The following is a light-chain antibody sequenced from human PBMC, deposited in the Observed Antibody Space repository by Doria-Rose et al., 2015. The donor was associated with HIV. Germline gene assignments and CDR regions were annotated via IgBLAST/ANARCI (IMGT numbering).Light chain of an antibody. CDR2: DGS. Sequence: TQSPGTLSLSPGERATLSCRASQSFSSTYLAWYQQTPGQAPSLLIYDGSTRATGIPDRFSASGSGTDLTLTINRLEPEDFALYYCHQYGTSWTFGQGTKVEI. V-gene: IGKV3-20*01. CDR3: HQYGTSWT. CDR1: QSFSSTY. J-gene: IGKJ1*01.